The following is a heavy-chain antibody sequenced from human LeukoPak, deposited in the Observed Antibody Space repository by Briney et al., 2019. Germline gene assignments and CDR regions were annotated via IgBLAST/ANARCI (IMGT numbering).Heavy chain of an antibody. Sequence: GGSLRLSCVASGFTGSSHYMSWVRQAPGKGLEWVSVIYRGDGTFYADSVKGRFTISRDNSRNTVYLQMNSLRVEDTAVYYCARDGGITTTVTTMRPLDYWGQGTLVTVSS. CDR3: ARDGGITTTVTTMRPLDY. D-gene: IGHD4-11*01. CDR2: IYRGDGT. V-gene: IGHV3-66*01. J-gene: IGHJ4*02. CDR1: GFTGSSHY.